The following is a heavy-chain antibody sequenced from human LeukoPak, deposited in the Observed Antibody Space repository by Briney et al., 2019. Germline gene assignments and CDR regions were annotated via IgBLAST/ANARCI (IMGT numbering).Heavy chain of an antibody. CDR2: ISYDGSNK. V-gene: IGHV3-30-3*01. D-gene: IGHD3-22*01. J-gene: IGHJ4*02. CDR3: AREAQLSYYYDSSGPLHWDY. Sequence: PGGSLRLSCAASGFTFSSYAMHWVRQAPGKGLEWVAVISYDGSNKYYADSVKGRFTISRDNSKNTLYLQMNSLRAEDTAVYYCAREAQLSYYYDSSGPLHWDYWGQGTLVTVSS. CDR1: GFTFSSYA.